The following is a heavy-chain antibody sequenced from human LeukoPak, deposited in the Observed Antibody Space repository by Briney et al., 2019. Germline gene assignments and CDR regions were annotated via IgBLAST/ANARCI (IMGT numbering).Heavy chain of an antibody. Sequence: SETLSLTCTVSGGSISSHYWSWIRQPPGKGLEWIGYIYYSGSTNYNPSLKSRVTISVDTSKNQFSQKLSSVTAADTAVYYCARLYGGNSFLFDYWGQGTLVTVSS. CDR2: IYYSGST. J-gene: IGHJ4*02. CDR1: GGSISSHY. D-gene: IGHD4-23*01. CDR3: ARLYGGNSFLFDY. V-gene: IGHV4-59*11.